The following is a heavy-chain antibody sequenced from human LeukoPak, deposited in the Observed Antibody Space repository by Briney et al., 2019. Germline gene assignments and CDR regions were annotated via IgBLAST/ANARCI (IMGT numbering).Heavy chain of an antibody. CDR3: ARDLRDCTNGVCYYYYYMDV. J-gene: IGHJ6*03. V-gene: IGHV3-72*01. CDR2: TRNKANSFTT. D-gene: IGHD2-8*01. CDR1: GFTFSDHY. Sequence: GGSLRLSCAASGFTFSDHYMDWVRQAPGKGLEWVGRTRNKANSFTTEFAASVKGRFSISRDASKNSLYLQMNSLRAEDTAVYYCARDLRDCTNGVCYYYYYMDVWGKGTTVTVSS.